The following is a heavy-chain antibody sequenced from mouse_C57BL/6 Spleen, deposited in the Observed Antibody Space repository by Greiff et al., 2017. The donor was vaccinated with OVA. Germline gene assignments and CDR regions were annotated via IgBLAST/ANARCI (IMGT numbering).Heavy chain of an antibody. D-gene: IGHD4-1*02. Sequence: QVQLQQPGAELVRPGSSVKLSCKTSGYTFTSYWMDWVKQRPGQGLEWIGNIYPSDSDTHYNQKFKDKATLTVDKSSSTAYMQLSSLTSEDSAVYYCASPSTGTRFAYWGQGTLVTVSA. CDR2: IYPSDSDT. CDR1: GYTFTSYW. J-gene: IGHJ3*01. CDR3: ASPSTGTRFAY. V-gene: IGHV1-61*01.